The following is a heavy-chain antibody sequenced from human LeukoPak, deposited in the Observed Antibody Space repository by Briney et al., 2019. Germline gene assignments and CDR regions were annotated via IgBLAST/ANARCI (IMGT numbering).Heavy chain of an antibody. V-gene: IGHV3-23*01. D-gene: IGHD3-3*01. CDR1: GFTFSTYT. CDR2: ISGSGGST. J-gene: IGHJ5*02. CDR3: AVEGSYYDFWSGAFDP. Sequence: PGGSLRLSCAASGFTFSTYTMSWVRQAPGKGLEGVSAISGSGGSTYYADSVKGRFTISRDNSKNTLYLQMNSLRAEDTAVYYCAVEGSYYDFWSGAFDPWGQGTLVTVSS.